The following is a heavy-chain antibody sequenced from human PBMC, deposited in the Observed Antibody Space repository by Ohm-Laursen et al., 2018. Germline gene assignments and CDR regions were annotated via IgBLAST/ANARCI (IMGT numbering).Heavy chain of an antibody. CDR2: ISWNSGNI. CDR3: AKNWNTAMVFLDY. V-gene: IGHV3-9*01. CDR1: GFTFDDYA. J-gene: IGHJ4*02. Sequence: SLRLSCAASGFTFDDYAMHWVRQAPGKGLEWVSGISWNSGNIGYADSVKGRFTISRDNSKNTLYLQMNILRAEDTAVYFCAKNWNTAMVFLDYWGQGTLVTVSS. D-gene: IGHD5-18*01.